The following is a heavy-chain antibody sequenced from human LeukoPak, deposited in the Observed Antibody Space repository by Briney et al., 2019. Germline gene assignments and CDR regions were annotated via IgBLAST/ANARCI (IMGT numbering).Heavy chain of an antibody. CDR2: ISVGGVST. CDR1: EFTFSNYD. J-gene: IGHJ5*02. Sequence: GGSLRLSCAASEFTFSNYDMNWARQATGKGVEWVSGISVGGVSTYYAHSVKCRFTISRDNSKNTLYLQMDSLRAEDTALYYCAKGSGINHYHWIDPWGQGTLVTVSS. D-gene: IGHD1-14*01. V-gene: IGHV3-23*01. CDR3: AKGSGINHYHWIDP.